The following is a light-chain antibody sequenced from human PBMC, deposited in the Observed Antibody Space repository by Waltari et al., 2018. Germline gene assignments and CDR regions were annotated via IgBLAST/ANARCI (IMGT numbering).Light chain of an antibody. CDR3: HQSSSLPIT. V-gene: IGKV6-21*01. Sequence: IVLTPSPDFPSVTPKEKVTITCRARHSVGNSLHWYQQKPDQSPKLLIKYASQSFPGVPSRFSGSGSGTDFTLTINSLEAEDVATYYCHQSSSLPITFGQGTRLDIK. CDR1: HSVGNS. CDR2: YAS. J-gene: IGKJ5*01.